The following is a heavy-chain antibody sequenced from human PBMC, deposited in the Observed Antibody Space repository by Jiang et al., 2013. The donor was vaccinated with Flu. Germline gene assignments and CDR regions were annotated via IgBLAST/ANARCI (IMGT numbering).Heavy chain of an antibody. D-gene: IGHD3-22*01. Sequence: TLTLTCTFSGFSLSTSGVGVGWIRQPPGKALEWLALIYWDDDKRYSPSLKSRLTITKDPSKNQVVLTMTNMDPVDTATYYCAHTYYYDTSGKTFDYWGQGTPVTVSS. CDR3: AHTYYYDTSGKTFDY. CDR2: IYWDDDK. J-gene: IGHJ4*02. V-gene: IGHV2-5*02. CDR1: GFSLSTSGVG.